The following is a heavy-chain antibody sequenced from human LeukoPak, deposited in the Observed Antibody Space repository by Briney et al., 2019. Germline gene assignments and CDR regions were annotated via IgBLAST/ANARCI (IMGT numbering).Heavy chain of an antibody. CDR1: GITLSNFG. Sequence: GGTLRLSCAASGITLSNFGMSWVRQAPGKGLEWVSGNADSVKGRFTISRDNSKNSLYLLMDSLRAEDTAMYYCATHRYTSSAYYFLQWGQGTLVTVSS. V-gene: IGHV3-23*01. CDR3: ATHRYTSSAYYFLQ. D-gene: IGHD6-13*01. J-gene: IGHJ1*01.